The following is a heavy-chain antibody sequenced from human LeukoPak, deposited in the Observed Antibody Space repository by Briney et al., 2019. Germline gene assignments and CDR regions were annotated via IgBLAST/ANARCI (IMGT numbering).Heavy chain of an antibody. CDR3: ARDDTAMVTFCDY. V-gene: IGHV3-30*04. D-gene: IGHD5-18*01. CDR2: ISYDGSNK. J-gene: IGHJ4*02. CDR1: GFTFSSYA. Sequence: PGRSLRLSCAASGFTFSSYAMHWVRQAPGKGLEWVAVISYDGSNKYYADSVKGRFTISRDNSKNTLYLQMNSLRAEDTAVYYCARDDTAMVTFCDYWGQGTLVTVSS.